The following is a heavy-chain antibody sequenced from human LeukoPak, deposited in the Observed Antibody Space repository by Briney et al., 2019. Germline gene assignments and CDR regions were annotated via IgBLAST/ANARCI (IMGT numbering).Heavy chain of an antibody. V-gene: IGHV3-30*02. D-gene: IGHD2-2*01. Sequence: GGSLRLSCAASGFTFSSYGMHWVRQAPGKGLEWVAFIRYDGSNKYYADSVKGRFTISRDNSKNTLYLQMNSLRAEDTAVYYCAKDCSSTSCRGAFDIWGQGTMVTVSS. CDR3: AKDCSSTSCRGAFDI. J-gene: IGHJ3*02. CDR1: GFTFSSYG. CDR2: IRYDGSNK.